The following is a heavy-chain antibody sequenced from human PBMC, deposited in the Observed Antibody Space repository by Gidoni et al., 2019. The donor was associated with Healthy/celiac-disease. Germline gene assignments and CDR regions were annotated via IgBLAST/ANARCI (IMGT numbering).Heavy chain of an antibody. CDR3: ARDAIYKVTTSAERHYFDY. Sequence: QVQLVESGGGVVQPGRSLRLSCAASGIPFSSYAMHWVRQAPGKGLEWVAVISYDGSNKYYADSVKGRFTISRDNSKNTLYLQMNSLRAEDTAVYYCARDAIYKVTTSAERHYFDYWGQGTLVTVSS. D-gene: IGHD4-4*01. CDR1: GIPFSSYA. V-gene: IGHV3-30-3*01. J-gene: IGHJ4*02. CDR2: ISYDGSNK.